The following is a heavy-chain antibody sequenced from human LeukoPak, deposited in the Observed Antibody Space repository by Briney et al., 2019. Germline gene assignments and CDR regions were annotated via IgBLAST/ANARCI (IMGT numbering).Heavy chain of an antibody. V-gene: IGHV3-74*01. CDR3: ARDRGLLTDY. CDR1: GFTFSSYW. CDR2: INSDGSST. J-gene: IGHJ4*02. D-gene: IGHD2-15*01. Sequence: PGGSLRLSCAASGFTFSSYWMHWVRQAPGKGLVWVSCINSDGSSTSYADSVKGRFTISRDNAKNTLYLQMNSLRAEDTAVYYCARDRGLLTDYWGKGPLVTVSS.